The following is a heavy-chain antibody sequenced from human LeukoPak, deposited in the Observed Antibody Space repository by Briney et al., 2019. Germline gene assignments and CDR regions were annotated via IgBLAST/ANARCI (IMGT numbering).Heavy chain of an antibody. Sequence: GGSLRLSCAASGFTFSTYGMHWVRQAPGKGLEWVAIITYDGSEKYYADSVKGRFTISRDNSKNTLYLQMNSLRPEDTAVYYCARGIIYLDYWGQGTLVTVSS. CDR3: ARGIIYLDY. D-gene: IGHD3-10*01. J-gene: IGHJ4*02. V-gene: IGHV3-30*03. CDR2: ITYDGSEK. CDR1: GFTFSTYG.